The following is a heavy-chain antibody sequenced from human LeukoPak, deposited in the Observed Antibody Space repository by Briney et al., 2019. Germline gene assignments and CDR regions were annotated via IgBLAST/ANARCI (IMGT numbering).Heavy chain of an antibody. Sequence: GGSLRLSCSASEFTFSNFWMSWVRQAPGKGLEWVANIKQDGSEKYYVDSVKGRFTISRDNAKNSLYLQMNSLRAEDTAVYYCARDASVLRFLEWSLDYWGQGTLVTVSS. CDR1: EFTFSNFW. D-gene: IGHD3-3*01. V-gene: IGHV3-7*01. CDR3: ARDASVLRFLEWSLDY. J-gene: IGHJ4*02. CDR2: IKQDGSEK.